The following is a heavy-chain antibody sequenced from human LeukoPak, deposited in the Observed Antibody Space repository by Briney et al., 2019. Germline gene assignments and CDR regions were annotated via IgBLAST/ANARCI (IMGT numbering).Heavy chain of an antibody. V-gene: IGHV4-61*05. CDR3: VRVATYTAGAFDY. Sequence: SETLSLTCTVSGGSISTSNYYWGWIRQPPGKGLEWIGYIYYSGSTNYNPSLKSRVTISLDTSKNQFSLKLTSVTAADTAVYYCVRVATYTAGAFDYWGQGTLVTVSS. D-gene: IGHD1-1*01. J-gene: IGHJ4*02. CDR2: IYYSGST. CDR1: GGSISTSNYY.